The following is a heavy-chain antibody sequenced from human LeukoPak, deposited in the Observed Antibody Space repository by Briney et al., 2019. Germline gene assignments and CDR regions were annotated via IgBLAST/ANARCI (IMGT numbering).Heavy chain of an antibody. D-gene: IGHD3-10*01. V-gene: IGHV3-23*01. CDR3: VHPHELLWFGGLSGGAFDI. CDR1: GFHLYSQP. CDR2: IIGWGRRT. J-gene: IGHJ3*02. Sequence: PGGSLRLPCAASGFHLYSQPMRWVPQAPGEGLEWVSDIIGWGRRTYYAHSVQGRFPISRDNSKNTLYLQMDKLRAEGTAVYFCVHPHELLWFGGLSGGAFDIWGQGTMVTVSS.